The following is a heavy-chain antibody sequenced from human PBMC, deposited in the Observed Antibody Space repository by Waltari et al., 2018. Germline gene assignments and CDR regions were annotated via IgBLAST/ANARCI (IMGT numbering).Heavy chain of an antibody. V-gene: IGHV1-2*04. D-gene: IGHD2-2*01. Sequence: QVQLVQSGAEVKKPGASVKVSCKASGYTFTGYYMHWVRQAPGQGLEWMGWINPNSGGTNYAQKFQGLVTMTRDTSISTAYMELSRLRSDDTAVYYCARGYCSSTSCYPFDYWGQGTLVTVSS. CDR2: INPNSGGT. J-gene: IGHJ4*02. CDR3: ARGYCSSTSCYPFDY. CDR1: GYTFTGYY.